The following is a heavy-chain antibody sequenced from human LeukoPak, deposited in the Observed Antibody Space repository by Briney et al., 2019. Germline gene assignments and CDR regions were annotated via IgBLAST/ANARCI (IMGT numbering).Heavy chain of an antibody. CDR2: IYTSGST. CDR3: ARVPRITGTRYYMDV. J-gene: IGHJ6*03. V-gene: IGHV4-4*07. D-gene: IGHD1-20*01. Sequence: SETLSLTCSVSGGSISRYYWSWIRQPAGKGLEWIGRIYTSGSTNYNPSLKSRVTISVDTSKNQFSLKLSSVPAADTAVYYCARVPRITGTRYYMDVWGKGTTVTVSS. CDR1: GGSISRYY.